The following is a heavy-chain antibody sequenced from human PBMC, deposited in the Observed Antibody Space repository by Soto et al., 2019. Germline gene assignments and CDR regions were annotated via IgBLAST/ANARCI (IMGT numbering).Heavy chain of an antibody. Sequence: ASVKVSCKASGYTFITYAIHWVRQAPGQRLEWMAWINAGNDNTKYSRQFQGRVTITRDTSANTAYMELSSLGSEDTAVYYCARGRYDSSGYYRPVFDYWGQGTLVTVSS. J-gene: IGHJ4*02. D-gene: IGHD3-22*01. CDR2: INAGNDNT. CDR1: GYTFITYA. V-gene: IGHV1-3*01. CDR3: ARGRYDSSGYYRPVFDY.